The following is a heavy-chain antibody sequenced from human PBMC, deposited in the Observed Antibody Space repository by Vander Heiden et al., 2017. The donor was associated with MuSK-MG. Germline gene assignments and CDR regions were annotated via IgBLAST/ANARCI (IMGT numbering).Heavy chain of an antibody. CDR2: IYYSGST. CDR1: GGSISSYY. V-gene: IGHV4-59*01. J-gene: IGHJ6*03. CDR3: ARGTPPQYCSSTSCYGYYYYYMDV. Sequence: QVQLQESGPGLVKPSETLSLTCTVSGGSISSYYWSWIRQPPGKGLEWIGYIYYSGSTNYIPSLNSRVTISVDTSKNQFSLKLSSVTAADTAVYYCARGTPPQYCSSTSCYGYYYYYMDVWGQGTTVTVSS. D-gene: IGHD2-2*01.